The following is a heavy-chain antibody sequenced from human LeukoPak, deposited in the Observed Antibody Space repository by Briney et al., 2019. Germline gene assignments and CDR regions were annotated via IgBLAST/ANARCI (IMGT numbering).Heavy chain of an antibody. D-gene: IGHD5-18*01. V-gene: IGHV3-7*01. Sequence: GSLRLSCAASGFTFSSYWMSWVRQAPGKGLQWVAIIKLDGSENYYVDSVRGRFTISRDNAKNSVFLQMSSLRVDDTAVYYCARDAEGRRYSPQDYWGQGTLVTVSS. CDR2: IKLDGSEN. J-gene: IGHJ4*02. CDR1: GFTFSSYW. CDR3: ARDAEGRRYSPQDY.